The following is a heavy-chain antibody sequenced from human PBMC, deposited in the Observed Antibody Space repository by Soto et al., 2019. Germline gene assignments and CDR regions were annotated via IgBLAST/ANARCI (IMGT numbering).Heavy chain of an antibody. CDR3: AAGAGSDY. D-gene: IGHD6-19*01. V-gene: IGHV3-7*05. J-gene: IGHJ4*02. CDR1: GFTFRSYW. CDR2: IKQDGSEK. Sequence: PGGSLRLSCAASGFTFRSYWMTWVRQAPGKGLEWVATIKQDGSEKYYVDSVKGRFTVSRDNAKKSLYLQMNSLRAEDTAVYYCAAGAGSDYWGQGTLVTVSS.